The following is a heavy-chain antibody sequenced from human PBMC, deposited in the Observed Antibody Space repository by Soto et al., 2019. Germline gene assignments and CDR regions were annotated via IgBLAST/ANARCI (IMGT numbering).Heavy chain of an antibody. Sequence: EVQLVESGGGLVKPGGSLRLCCAASGFTFSSYSMNWVRQAPGKGLEWVASSCPISSYIYYADSLRGRFTISRDNARNSLYLQMNSLRADDTAVYFCARVSGRLERHSDLDYWGQGTLVTVSS. J-gene: IGHJ4*02. CDR2: SCPISSYI. D-gene: IGHD1-1*01. V-gene: IGHV3-21*01. CDR3: ARVSGRLERHSDLDY. CDR1: GFTFSSYS.